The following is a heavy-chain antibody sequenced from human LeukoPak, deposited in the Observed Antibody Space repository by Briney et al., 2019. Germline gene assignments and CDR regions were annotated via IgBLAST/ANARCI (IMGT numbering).Heavy chain of an antibody. V-gene: IGHV1-2*02. J-gene: IGHJ6*02. CDR2: INPNSGGT. D-gene: IGHD2-2*01. CDR1: GYTFTGYY. Sequence: ASVKVSCKASGYTFTGYYMHWVRQAPGQGVERMGWINPNSGGTNYAQKFQGRVTMTRDTSISTAYMELSRLRSDDTAVYYCARGIVPAAMGWFIHYYYYHGMDVWGQGTTVTVSS. CDR3: ARGIVPAAMGWFIHYYYYHGMDV.